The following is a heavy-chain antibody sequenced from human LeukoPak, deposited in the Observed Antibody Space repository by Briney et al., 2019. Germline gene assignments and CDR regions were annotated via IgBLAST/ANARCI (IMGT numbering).Heavy chain of an antibody. D-gene: IGHD5-18*01. CDR2: MNPNSGNT. CDR1: GYTFTSYD. J-gene: IGHJ6*03. CDR3: ARGRYSYGSYYCYYMDV. V-gene: IGHV1-8*03. Sequence: ASVKVSCKASGYTFTSYDINWVRQATGQGLEWMGWMNPNSGNTGYAQKFQGRVTITRNTSISTAYMELSSLRSEDTAVYYCARGRYSYGSYYCYYMDVWGKGTTVTVSS.